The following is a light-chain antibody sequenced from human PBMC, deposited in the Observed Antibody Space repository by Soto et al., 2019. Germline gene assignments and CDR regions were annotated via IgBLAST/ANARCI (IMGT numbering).Light chain of an antibody. J-gene: IGKJ1*01. CDR3: QQYYGYPHT. CDR2: GAS. V-gene: IGKV1-16*01. Sequence: DIQMTQSPSSLSASVGDKVTITCRTSQGVENYLAWFQQKPGKAPKSLIYGASSLQSGVPSRFSGSGSGTDFTFTISSLQAEDFATYYCQQYYGYPHTFGQGTKVEIK. CDR1: QGVENY.